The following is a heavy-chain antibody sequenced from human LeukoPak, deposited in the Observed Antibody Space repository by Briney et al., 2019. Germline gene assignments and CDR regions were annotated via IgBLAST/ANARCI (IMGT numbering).Heavy chain of an antibody. Sequence: PGGSLRLSCAASGFTFSSYAMSWVRQAPGKGLEWVSAISGSGGSTYYADSVKGRFTISRDNSKNTLYLQMNSLRAEDTAVYYCARGSITIFGVVTAKYGMDVWGQGTTVTVSS. CDR3: ARGSITIFGVVTAKYGMDV. V-gene: IGHV3-23*01. CDR1: GFTFSSYA. J-gene: IGHJ6*02. D-gene: IGHD3-3*01. CDR2: ISGSGGST.